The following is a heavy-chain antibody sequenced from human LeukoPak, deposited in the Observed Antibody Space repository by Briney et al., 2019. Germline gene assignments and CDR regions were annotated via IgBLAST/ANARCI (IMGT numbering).Heavy chain of an antibody. D-gene: IGHD6-6*01. CDR3: ARTISTFWYSSSSDKGGYFDY. CDR1: GYTFTSYG. V-gene: IGHV1-18*01. Sequence: ASVKVSCKASGYTFTSYGISWVRQAPGQGLEWMGWISAYNGNTNYAQKLQGRVTMTTDTSTSTAYMELRSLRSDDTAVYYCARTISTFWYSSSSDKGGYFDYWGQGTLVTVSS. CDR2: ISAYNGNT. J-gene: IGHJ4*02.